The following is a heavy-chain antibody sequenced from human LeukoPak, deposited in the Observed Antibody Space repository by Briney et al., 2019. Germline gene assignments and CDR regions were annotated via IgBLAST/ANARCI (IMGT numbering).Heavy chain of an antibody. CDR1: GFTFSSYA. CDR2: ISGSAGST. Sequence: GSLRLSFAASGFTFSSYAMSWVRQAPGKGLELVSAISGSAGSTYYADSVKGRFTISRDNSKNTLYLQMNSLRAEDTAVYYCAKDYYDSSGYSGAAFDIWGPGTMVTVSS. D-gene: IGHD3-22*01. J-gene: IGHJ3*02. CDR3: AKDYYDSSGYSGAAFDI. V-gene: IGHV3-23*01.